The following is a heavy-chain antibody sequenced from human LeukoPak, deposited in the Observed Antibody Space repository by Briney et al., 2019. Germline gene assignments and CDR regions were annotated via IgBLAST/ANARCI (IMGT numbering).Heavy chain of an antibody. Sequence: ASVKVSCKASGYTFTDYYVHWVRQAPGQGLEWMGRINPNNGGTSYAQKFQGRVTMTRDTSISTAYMEPSRLRSDDTAVYYCARGDTMIVVVTNYYYGMDVWGQGTTVTVSS. V-gene: IGHV1-2*06. CDR3: ARGDTMIVVVTNYYYGMDV. D-gene: IGHD3-22*01. J-gene: IGHJ6*02. CDR2: INPNNGGT. CDR1: GYTFTDYY.